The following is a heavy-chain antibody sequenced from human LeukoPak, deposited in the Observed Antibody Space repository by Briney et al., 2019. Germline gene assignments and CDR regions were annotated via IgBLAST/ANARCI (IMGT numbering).Heavy chain of an antibody. CDR3: ARLSIVGATISYYDY. D-gene: IGHD1-26*01. CDR1: GYSFSSYW. Sequence: GESPKISCKGSGYSFSSYWIGWVRQMPGKGLEWMGIIYPGDSDTRYSPSLQGQVTISADKSINTAYLQWSSLKASDSAMYYCARLSIVGATISYYDYWGQGTLVTVSS. V-gene: IGHV5-51*03. J-gene: IGHJ4*02. CDR2: IYPGDSDT.